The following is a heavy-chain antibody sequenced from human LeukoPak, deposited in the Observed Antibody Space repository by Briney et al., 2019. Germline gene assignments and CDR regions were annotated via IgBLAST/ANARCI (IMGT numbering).Heavy chain of an antibody. V-gene: IGHV3-30-3*01. J-gene: IGHJ5*02. D-gene: IGHD2-15*01. CDR2: ISYDGSNK. CDR1: GFTFSTYA. Sequence: PGRSLRLSCAASGFTFSTYAMHWVRQAPGKGLEWVAVISYDGSNKYYADSVKGRFTISRENSKNTLYLQMNSLRAEDTAVYYCARDLEDCSDNPCYPWFAPWGQGPLVPVSS. CDR3: ARDLEDCSDNPCYPWFAP.